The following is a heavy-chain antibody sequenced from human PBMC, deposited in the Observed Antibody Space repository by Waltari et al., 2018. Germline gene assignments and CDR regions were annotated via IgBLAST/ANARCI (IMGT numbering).Heavy chain of an antibody. V-gene: IGHV4-59*11. CDR1: RGSIRSHY. D-gene: IGHD2-2*01. CDR3: ARDRVVPADEPDYYGLDV. Sequence: QVHLQESGPGQVKPSEPLSLPCDVSRGSIRSHYWIWIRRPPGTGLEWIGYIYYNGATNYNPSLRSRVTISVDTAKNQFSLKLSSVTAADTAVYYCARDRVVPADEPDYYGLDVWGQGTTVTVSS. CDR2: IYYNGAT. J-gene: IGHJ6*02.